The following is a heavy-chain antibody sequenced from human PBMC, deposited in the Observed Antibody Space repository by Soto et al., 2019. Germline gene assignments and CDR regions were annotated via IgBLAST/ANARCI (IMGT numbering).Heavy chain of an antibody. CDR3: AADQITIPLAYYYGMDV. V-gene: IGHV1-58*01. J-gene: IGHJ6*02. CDR2: IVVGSGNT. Sequence: SVKVSCKASAFTFTSSAVQWVRQARGQRLEWMGWIVVGSGNTNYAQKFQERVTITRDMSTSTAYMEQSSLRSEDTAVYYCAADQITIPLAYYYGMDVWGQGTTVTVSS. D-gene: IGHD3-3*01. CDR1: AFTFTSSA.